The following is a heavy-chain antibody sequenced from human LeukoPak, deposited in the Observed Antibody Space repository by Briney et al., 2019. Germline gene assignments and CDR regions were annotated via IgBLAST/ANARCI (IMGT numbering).Heavy chain of an antibody. J-gene: IGHJ3*02. Sequence: PGRSLRLSCAASGFAFDDYAMHWVRQAPGKGLEWVSGISWNSGSIGYADSVKGRFTISRDNAKNSLYLQMNSLRAEDTALYYCAKAINYYGSGYAFDIWGQGTMVTVSP. D-gene: IGHD3-10*01. CDR3: AKAINYYGSGYAFDI. CDR1: GFAFDDYA. V-gene: IGHV3-9*01. CDR2: ISWNSGSI.